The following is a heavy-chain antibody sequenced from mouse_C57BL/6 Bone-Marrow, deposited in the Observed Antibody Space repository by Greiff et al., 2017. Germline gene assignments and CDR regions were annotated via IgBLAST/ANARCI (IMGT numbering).Heavy chain of an antibody. V-gene: IGHV1-26*01. D-gene: IGHD1-1*02. CDR2: INPNNGGT. CDR1: GYTFTDYY. Sequence: EVQLQQSGPELVKPGASVKISCKASGYTFTDYYMNWVKQSHGRSLEWIGDINPNNGGTSYNQKFKGKATLTVNKSSSTAYMVLRSLTSEESAVSDCARWGWCVPGAMDYWGQGTSVTVSS. CDR3: ARWGWCVPGAMDY. J-gene: IGHJ4*01.